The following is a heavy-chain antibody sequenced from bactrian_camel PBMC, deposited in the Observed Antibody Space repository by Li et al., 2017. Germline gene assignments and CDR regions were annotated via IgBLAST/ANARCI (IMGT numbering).Heavy chain of an antibody. J-gene: IGHJ6*01. D-gene: IGHD7*01. CDR1: GYNTTRTR. V-gene: IGHV3S10*01. CDR2: MDGDTRV. CDR3: ATQMYRRTCGRGY. Sequence: DVQLVESGGGSVEAGGSLRLSCVASGYNTTRTRMGWFRQAPGKEREGVATMDGDTRVSYADSVKGRFTITKDNAKNTLYLQMNSLKTDDTAVYYCATQMYRRTCGRGYCGQGTQVTVS.